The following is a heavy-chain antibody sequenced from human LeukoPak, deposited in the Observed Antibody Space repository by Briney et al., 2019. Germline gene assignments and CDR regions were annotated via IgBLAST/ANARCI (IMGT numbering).Heavy chain of an antibody. CDR3: ARGSPSRGAHALGDFDY. V-gene: IGHV1-69*05. Sequence: SVKVSCKASGGTFSSYAISWVRQAPGQGLEWIGRIVPIFGTANYAQKFQGRVTITTDESTSTAYMELSSLRSEDTAVYYCARGSPSRGAHALGDFDYWGQGTLVTVSS. J-gene: IGHJ4*02. CDR2: IVPIFGTA. D-gene: IGHD3-10*01. CDR1: GGTFSSYA.